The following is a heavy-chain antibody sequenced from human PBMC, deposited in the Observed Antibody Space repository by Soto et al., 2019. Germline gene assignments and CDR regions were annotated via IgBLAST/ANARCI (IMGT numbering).Heavy chain of an antibody. V-gene: IGHV3-30-3*01. CDR2: ISYDGSNE. CDR1: GFTFSNYA. D-gene: IGHD2-2*01. J-gene: IGHJ4*02. Sequence: GGSLRLSCAASGFTFSNYAMHWVRQAPGKGLEWVAVISYDGSNEHYADSVKGRFTISRDNSKNTLSLQMNSLRAEDTAVYYCARDEGLYQLTIDFWGQGTLVTVSS. CDR3: ARDEGLYQLTIDF.